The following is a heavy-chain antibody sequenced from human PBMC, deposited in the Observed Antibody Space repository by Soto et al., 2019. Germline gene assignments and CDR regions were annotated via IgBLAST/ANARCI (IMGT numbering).Heavy chain of an antibody. D-gene: IGHD4-17*01. CDR2: INPNSGGT. Sequence: QVQLVQSGAEVKKPGASVKVSCKASGYTFTGYYMHWVRQAPGQGLEWMGWINPNSGGTNYAQKFQGWVTMTRDTSISTPYMELSMLRSDDTAVYYCATVDYGDYYFDYWGHGTLVTVSS. CDR3: ATVDYGDYYFDY. CDR1: GYTFTGYY. V-gene: IGHV1-2*04. J-gene: IGHJ4*01.